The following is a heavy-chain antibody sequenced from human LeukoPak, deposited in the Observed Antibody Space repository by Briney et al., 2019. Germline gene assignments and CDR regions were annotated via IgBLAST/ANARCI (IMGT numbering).Heavy chain of an antibody. Sequence: GGSLRLSCAASGFTFSSYWMHWVRQAPGKGLEWVAVISYDGSNKYYADSVKGRFTISRDNSKNTLYLQMNSLRAEDTAVYYCARDSQSGHFGYWGQGTLVTVSS. D-gene: IGHD7-27*01. CDR1: GFTFSSYW. CDR3: ARDSQSGHFGY. J-gene: IGHJ4*02. V-gene: IGHV3-30-3*01. CDR2: ISYDGSNK.